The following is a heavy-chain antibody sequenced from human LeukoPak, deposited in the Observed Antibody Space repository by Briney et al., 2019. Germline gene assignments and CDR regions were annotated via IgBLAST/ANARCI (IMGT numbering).Heavy chain of an antibody. D-gene: IGHD3-22*01. Sequence: SETLSLTCTVSGGSISSSSYYWGWIRQPPGKGLEWIGEINHSGSTNYNPSLKSRVTISVDTSKNQFSLKLSSVTASDTAVYYCARGSVYYYDSSDSFDYWGQGTLVTVSS. CDR3: ARGSVYYYDSSDSFDY. CDR2: INHSGST. CDR1: GGSISSSSYY. V-gene: IGHV4-39*07. J-gene: IGHJ4*02.